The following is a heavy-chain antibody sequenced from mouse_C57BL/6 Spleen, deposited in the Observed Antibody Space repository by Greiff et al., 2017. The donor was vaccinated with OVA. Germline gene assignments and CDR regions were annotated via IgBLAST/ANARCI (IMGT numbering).Heavy chain of an antibody. J-gene: IGHJ1*03. CDR1: GFTITDDY. CDR2: IDPENGDT. CDR3: TTDV. V-gene: IGHV14-4*01. Sequence: EVQLQQSGAELVRPGASVKLSCTASGFTITDDYMHWVKQRPGQGLEWIGWIDPENGDTEYASKFKGKATLTADKSSNTAYLQLSSLTSEGTAVYYCTTDVWGTGTTVTVSS.